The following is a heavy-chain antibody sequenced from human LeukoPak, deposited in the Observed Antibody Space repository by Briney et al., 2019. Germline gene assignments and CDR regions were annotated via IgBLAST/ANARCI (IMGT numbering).Heavy chain of an antibody. J-gene: IGHJ4*02. V-gene: IGHV3-30-3*01. CDR1: GFTFSSYA. CDR3: ARNWGSVYYDSSGILDY. D-gene: IGHD3-22*01. Sequence: GRSLRLSCAASGFTFSSYAMHWVRQAPGKGLEWVAVISYDGSNKYYADSVKGRFTISRDNSKNTLYLQMNSQRAEDTAVYYCARNWGSVYYDSSGILDYWGQGTLVTVSS. CDR2: ISYDGSNK.